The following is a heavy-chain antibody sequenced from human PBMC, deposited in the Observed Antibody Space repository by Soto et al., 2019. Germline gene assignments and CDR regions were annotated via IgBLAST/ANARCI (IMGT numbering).Heavy chain of an antibody. Sequence: LVESGGAVVQPGRSLRLACAASGFTFSHYGMHWVRQAPGKGLEWVATVGYDGTNKYYADSVKGRFIISRDNSGNTLFLQIRSLRGEDAAVYYCARDRKEVGSKENNFAMDVWGQGTTVTVSS. CDR3: ARDRKEVGSKENNFAMDV. CDR2: VGYDGTNK. V-gene: IGHV3-33*01. J-gene: IGHJ6*01. D-gene: IGHD1-26*01. CDR1: GFTFSHYG.